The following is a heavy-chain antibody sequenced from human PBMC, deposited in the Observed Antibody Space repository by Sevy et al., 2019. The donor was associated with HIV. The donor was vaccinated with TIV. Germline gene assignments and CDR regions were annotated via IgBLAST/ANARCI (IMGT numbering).Heavy chain of an antibody. D-gene: IGHD2-21*02. CDR2: INHSGST. CDR3: ASSPLLSYCGGDCPYYFDY. CDR1: GGSFSGYY. J-gene: IGHJ4*02. V-gene: IGHV4-34*01. Sequence: SETLSLTCAVYGGSFSGYYWSWIRQPPGKGLEWVGEINHSGSTNYNPSLKSRVTISVDTSKNQFSLKLGSVTAADTAVYSCASSPLLSYCGGDCPYYFDYWGQGTLVTVSS.